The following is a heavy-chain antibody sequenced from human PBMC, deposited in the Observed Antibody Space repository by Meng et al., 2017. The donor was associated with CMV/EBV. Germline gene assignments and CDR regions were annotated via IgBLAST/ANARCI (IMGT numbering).Heavy chain of an antibody. V-gene: IGHV4-34*01. CDR1: GGSFSGYY. J-gene: IGHJ6*02. Sequence: CAVYGGSFSGYYWSWIRQPPGKGLEWIGEINHSGSTNYNPSLKSRVTISVDTSKNQFSLKLNSVTAADTAVYYCARGSYRNYRSSYYYYGMDVWGQGTTVTVSS. D-gene: IGHD4-11*01. CDR2: INHSGST. CDR3: ARGSYRNYRSSYYYYGMDV.